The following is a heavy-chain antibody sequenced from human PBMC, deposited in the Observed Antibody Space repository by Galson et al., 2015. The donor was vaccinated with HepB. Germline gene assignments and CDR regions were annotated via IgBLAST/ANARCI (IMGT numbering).Heavy chain of an antibody. Sequence: SLRLSCAASGFTFSSYSMNWARQAPGKGLEWISYITGSGTTMYYADSVKGRFTISRDNAKNSLYLQMNSLTAEDTAVYSCARVRHPNWFDPWGQGTLVTVSS. CDR3: ARVRHPNWFDP. V-gene: IGHV3-48*01. CDR2: ITGSGTTM. J-gene: IGHJ5*02. CDR1: GFTFSSYS.